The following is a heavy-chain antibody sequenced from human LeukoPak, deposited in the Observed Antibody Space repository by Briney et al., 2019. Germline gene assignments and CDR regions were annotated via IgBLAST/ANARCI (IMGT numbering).Heavy chain of an antibody. J-gene: IGHJ4*02. CDR3: ARGTRGLYSNGWYGLDY. CDR2: IYYSGST. D-gene: IGHD6-19*01. Sequence: SETLSLTCTVSGGSISSSSYYWGWIRQPPGKGLEWIGSIYYSGSTYYNPSLKSRVTISVDTSKNQFSLKLSSVTAADPAVYYCARGTRGLYSNGWYGLDYWGQGTLVTVSS. V-gene: IGHV4-39*07. CDR1: GGSISSSSYY.